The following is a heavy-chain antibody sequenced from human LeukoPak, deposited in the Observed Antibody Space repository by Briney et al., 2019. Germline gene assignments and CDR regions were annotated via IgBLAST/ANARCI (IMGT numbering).Heavy chain of an antibody. J-gene: IGHJ4*02. V-gene: IGHV4-39*01. CDR1: GGSISSSSYY. CDR3: ARLADNCSSTSCSYYFDY. CDR2: IYYSGSA. D-gene: IGHD2-2*01. Sequence: PSETLSLTCTVSGGSISSSSYYWGWIRQPPGKGLEWIGSIYYSGSAYYNPSLKSRVTISVDTSKNQFSLKLSSVTAADTAVYYCARLADNCSSTSCSYYFDYWGQGTLVTVSS.